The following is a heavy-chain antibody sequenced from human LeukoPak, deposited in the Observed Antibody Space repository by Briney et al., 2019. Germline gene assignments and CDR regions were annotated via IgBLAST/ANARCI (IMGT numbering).Heavy chain of an antibody. J-gene: IGHJ4*02. CDR2: IFYIGNT. CDR3: ARSSSWYGGYFDY. Sequence: SETLSLTCTVSGGSIRSYHWNWIRQPPGKGPEWIGSIFYIGNTDYNPSLRSRVTISVDTPKNQFSLKLSSVTAADTAVYYCARSSSWYGGYFDYWGQGTLVTVSS. V-gene: IGHV4-59*01. CDR1: GGSIRSYH. D-gene: IGHD6-13*01.